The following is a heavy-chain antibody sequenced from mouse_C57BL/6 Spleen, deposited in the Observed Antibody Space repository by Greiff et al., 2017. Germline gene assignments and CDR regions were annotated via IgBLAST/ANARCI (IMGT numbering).Heavy chain of an antibody. CDR1: GFNIKDYY. CDR3: TTEYDYDEC. Sequence: EVKLMESGAELVRPGASVKLSCTASGFNIKDYYMHWVKQRPEQGLEWIGWIDPEDGDTASVPKFHGNATMTADTTSNTAYLQLISLTSEDTAVYYCTTEYDYDECWGQGTTLTVSS. J-gene: IGHJ2*01. V-gene: IGHV14-1*01. CDR2: IDPEDGDT. D-gene: IGHD2-4*01.